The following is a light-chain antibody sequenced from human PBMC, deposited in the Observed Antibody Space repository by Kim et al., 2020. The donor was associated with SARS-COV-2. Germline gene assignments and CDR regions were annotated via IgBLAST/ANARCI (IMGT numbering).Light chain of an antibody. CDR3: QQSYGTPWT. J-gene: IGKJ1*01. Sequence: DIQMTPSPSSLSASVGDRVTITCRASQSIGSYLSWFQQRPGKAPKVLIYAASRLESGVPSRFSGSGSGTDFTLTISSLQPEDFATFFCQQSYGTPWTFAQGTKVDIK. V-gene: IGKV1-39*01. CDR1: QSIGSY. CDR2: AAS.